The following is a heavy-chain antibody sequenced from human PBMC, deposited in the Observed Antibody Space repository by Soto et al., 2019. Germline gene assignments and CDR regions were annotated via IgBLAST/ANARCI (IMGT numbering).Heavy chain of an antibody. CDR2: IYYSGST. V-gene: IGHV4-59*01. J-gene: IGHJ5*02. Sequence: SETLALTCIVSGGSISSYCWSWIRQPPGKGLELIGYIYYSGSTNYNPSLKSRVTISVDTSKNQFSLKLSSVTAADTAVYYCARVSGRDTAMARTPLLDPWGQGTMVTVSS. D-gene: IGHD5-18*01. CDR3: ARVSGRDTAMARTPLLDP. CDR1: GGSISSYC.